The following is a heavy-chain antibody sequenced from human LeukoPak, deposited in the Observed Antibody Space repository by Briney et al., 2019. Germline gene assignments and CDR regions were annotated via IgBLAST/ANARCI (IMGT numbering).Heavy chain of an antibody. Sequence: SETLSLTCAVHGGSFSGYYWSWIRQPPGQGLEWIGEINQGGSTNYNPSLKSRVTISVDTSKNQFSLKLSSVTAADTAVYYCARVTVLDILTGYSDAFDIWGQGTMVTVSS. J-gene: IGHJ3*02. D-gene: IGHD3-9*01. V-gene: IGHV4-34*01. CDR2: INQGGST. CDR3: ARVTVLDILTGYSDAFDI. CDR1: GGSFSGYY.